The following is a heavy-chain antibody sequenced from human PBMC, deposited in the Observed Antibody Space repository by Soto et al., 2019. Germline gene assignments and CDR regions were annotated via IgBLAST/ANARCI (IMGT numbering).Heavy chain of an antibody. CDR2: TFRKGDT. D-gene: IGHD3-16*01. CDR1: GGSVSDKRW. V-gene: IGHV4-4*02. Sequence: SETLSLTCALSGGSVSDKRWWTWVRQTPGKGLEWIGETFRKGDTNYNAFLKSRVSISIDKSRNQVSLILTSVTAADTAVYYCASYVGTEGYGAFDIWGQGTVVTVSS. J-gene: IGHJ3*02. CDR3: ASYVGTEGYGAFDI.